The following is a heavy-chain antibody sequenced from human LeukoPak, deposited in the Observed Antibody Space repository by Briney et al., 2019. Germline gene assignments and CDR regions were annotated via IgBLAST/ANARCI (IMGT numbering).Heavy chain of an antibody. D-gene: IGHD2-2*01. CDR2: IIPIFGTA. CDR1: AGTFSSYA. CDR3: AGVVPAARSNYYYYMDV. V-gene: IGHV1-69*05. Sequence: AAVKVSCKASAGTFSSYAISWVRQAPGQGLEWMGGIIPIFGTANYAQKFPGRVTITTDESTSTAYMELSSLRSEDTAVYYCAGVVPAARSNYYYYMDVWGKGTTVTVSS. J-gene: IGHJ6*03.